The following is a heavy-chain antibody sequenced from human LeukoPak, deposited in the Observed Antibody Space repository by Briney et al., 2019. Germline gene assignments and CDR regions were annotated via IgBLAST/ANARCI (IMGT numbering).Heavy chain of an antibody. CDR3: ARDLRSAELPGIDY. CDR2: IIAILGIA. J-gene: IGHJ4*02. V-gene: IGHV1-69*04. D-gene: IGHD1-14*01. CDR1: GGTFSIYA. Sequence: ASVNVSFKASGGTFSIYAISWVRRAPGQGREGMGRIIAILGIANYTQKFQGRVTITGDKSRSRAYMELSRLRAEDTPVYYCARDLRSAELPGIDYWGQGTLVTVSS.